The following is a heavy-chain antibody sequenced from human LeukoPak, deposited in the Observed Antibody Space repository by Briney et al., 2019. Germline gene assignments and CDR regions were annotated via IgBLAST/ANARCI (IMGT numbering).Heavy chain of an antibody. CDR2: INHSGST. Sequence: SETLSLTCAVYGGSFRGYHWSWLPQPPGKGLEWIGEINHSGSTNYNPSLKSRVTISVDTSKNQFSLKLSSVTAADTAVYYCARGNYGFLQTWGQGTLVTVSS. CDR3: ARGNYGFLQT. D-gene: IGHD3-3*01. V-gene: IGHV4-34*01. CDR1: GGSFRGYH. J-gene: IGHJ5*02.